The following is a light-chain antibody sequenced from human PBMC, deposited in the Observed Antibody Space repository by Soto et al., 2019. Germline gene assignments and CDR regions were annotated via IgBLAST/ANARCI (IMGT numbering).Light chain of an antibody. Sequence: EIVLTQSPGTLSLSPVERATLSCRASQSVSSRYLAWYQQKPGQAPRILIFGASSWASGIPDRFSGSGSGTVFTLTISRLEPEDFALYYCQHYGSSSWTYGQGTKVDIK. V-gene: IGKV3-20*01. CDR1: QSVSSRY. CDR2: GAS. J-gene: IGKJ1*01. CDR3: QHYGSSSWT.